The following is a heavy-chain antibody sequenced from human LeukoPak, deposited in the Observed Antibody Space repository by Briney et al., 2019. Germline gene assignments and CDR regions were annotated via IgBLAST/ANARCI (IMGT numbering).Heavy chain of an antibody. V-gene: IGHV3-74*01. CDR2: INSDGRIT. Sequence: GGSLRLSCAASGFTFSDYWMHWVRQAPGKGLVGVSRINSDGRITSYADSVKGRFTISRDNAKNTLYLQMNSLRAEDTAVYYCARDRLWFGDLYYYYMDVWGKGTTVTVSS. D-gene: IGHD3-10*01. CDR1: GFTFSDYW. CDR3: ARDRLWFGDLYYYYMDV. J-gene: IGHJ6*03.